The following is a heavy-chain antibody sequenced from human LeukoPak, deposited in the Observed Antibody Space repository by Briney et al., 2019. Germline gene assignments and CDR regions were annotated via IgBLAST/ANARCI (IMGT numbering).Heavy chain of an antibody. Sequence: SETLSLTCTVSGGSISSGGYYWSWIRQHPGKGLEWIGYIYYSGSTYYNPSLKSRVTISVDTSKNQFSLKLSSVTAADTAVYYCVRRSSWRWFDPWGQGTLVTVSS. CDR3: VRRSSWRWFDP. D-gene: IGHD3-3*01. CDR2: IYYSGST. CDR1: GGSISSGGYY. V-gene: IGHV4-31*03. J-gene: IGHJ5*02.